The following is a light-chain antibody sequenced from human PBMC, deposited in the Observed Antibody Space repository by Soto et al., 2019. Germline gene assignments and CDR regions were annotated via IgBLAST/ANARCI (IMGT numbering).Light chain of an antibody. CDR2: DTY. V-gene: IGLV7-46*01. CDR1: TGGVTSAHY. Sequence: QAVVTQEPSVTVSPGGTVTLTCGSSTGGVTSAHYPYWIQQKPGQAPRTLIYDTYGKHSWTPVRFSGSLLEGKAALTLSGAQPEDEADYYCFLSQSGDRLFGGGTKVTVL. J-gene: IGLJ3*02. CDR3: FLSQSGDRL.